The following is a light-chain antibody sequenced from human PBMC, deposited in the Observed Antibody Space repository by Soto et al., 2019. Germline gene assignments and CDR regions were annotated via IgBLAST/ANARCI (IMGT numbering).Light chain of an antibody. V-gene: IGKV3-20*01. CDR1: LSVSSNY. Sequence: DIVLTQSPGTLSLSPGERATLSCRASLSVSSNYLAWYQQKPGQTPKVLIYRASTRATGIPDRFSGSGSGTDFTLTISRLEAEDFAVYYCQQYGSSPLTFGGGTKVEIK. J-gene: IGKJ4*01. CDR2: RAS. CDR3: QQYGSSPLT.